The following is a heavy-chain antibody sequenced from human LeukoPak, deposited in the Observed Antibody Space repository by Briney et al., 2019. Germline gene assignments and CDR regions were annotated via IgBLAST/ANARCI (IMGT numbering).Heavy chain of an antibody. CDR3: ARLYGDYALDY. CDR2: IYPGESET. CDR1: GYTFTSYW. V-gene: IGHV5-51*01. D-gene: IGHD4-17*01. J-gene: IGHJ4*02. Sequence: GESLKISCKGSGYTFTSYWINWVRQMPGKGVEWMGIIYPGESETRYSPSFQGQVTISADKSITTVYLQWSSLKASDTAMYYCARLYGDYALDYWGQGTLVTVSS.